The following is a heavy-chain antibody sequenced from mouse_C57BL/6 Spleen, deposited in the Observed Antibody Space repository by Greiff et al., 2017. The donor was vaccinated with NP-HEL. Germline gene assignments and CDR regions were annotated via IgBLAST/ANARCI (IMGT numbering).Heavy chain of an antibody. D-gene: IGHD2-2*01. V-gene: IGHV5-4*01. Sequence: LEWVATISDGGSYTYYPDNVKGRFTISRDNAKNNLYLQMSHLKSEDTAMYYCARDGYYDAMDYWGQGTSVTVSS. CDR2: ISDGGSYT. CDR3: ARDGYYDAMDY. J-gene: IGHJ4*01.